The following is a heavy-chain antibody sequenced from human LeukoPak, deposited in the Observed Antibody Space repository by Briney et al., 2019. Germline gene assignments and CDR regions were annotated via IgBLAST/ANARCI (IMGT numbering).Heavy chain of an antibody. CDR1: GFTFSTYW. CDR3: ARDRHKYNYDSGGYPPY. D-gene: IGHD3-22*01. Sequence: PGGSLRLSCEASGFTFSTYWMSWVRQAPGKGLVWVSRINSDGSSTSYADSVKGRFTISRDNAKNSLYLQMNTLRAEDTAVYYCARDRHKYNYDSGGYPPYWGQGTLVTVSS. V-gene: IGHV3-74*01. CDR2: INSDGSST. J-gene: IGHJ4*02.